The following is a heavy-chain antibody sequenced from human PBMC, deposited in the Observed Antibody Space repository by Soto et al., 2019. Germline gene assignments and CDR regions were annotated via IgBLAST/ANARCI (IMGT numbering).Heavy chain of an antibody. Sequence: EVRLLEAGGGLKQPGGSLRLSCAASGFTFKESAMNWVRQAPGKGLGWVARISDTGASTWYAESVRGRLSISSDNSKNSLYLQLNSLRGEETDVYYCAKGWGSRWAWYFDSWGQGTLVTVSS. D-gene: IGHD3-16*01. V-gene: IGHV3-23*01. CDR2: ISDTGAST. CDR3: AKGWGSRWAWYFDS. CDR1: GFTFKESA. J-gene: IGHJ4*02.